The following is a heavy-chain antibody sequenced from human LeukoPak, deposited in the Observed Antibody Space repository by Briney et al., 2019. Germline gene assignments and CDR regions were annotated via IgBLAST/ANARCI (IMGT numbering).Heavy chain of an antibody. J-gene: IGHJ3*02. CDR1: GYTLSSYA. CDR3: ARDERIAAAGGAFDI. CDR2: ISGYNGHT. Sequence: GASVKVSCKASGYTLSSYAINWVRQAPGQGLEWMGWISGYNGHTNYARKFQGRVTMTTDTSTTTAYMELRSLRSDDTAVYYCARDERIAAAGGAFDIWGQGTMVTVSS. V-gene: IGHV1-18*01. D-gene: IGHD6-13*01.